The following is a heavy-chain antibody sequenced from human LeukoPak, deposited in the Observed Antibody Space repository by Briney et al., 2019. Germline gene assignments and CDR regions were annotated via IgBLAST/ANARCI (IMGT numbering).Heavy chain of an antibody. CDR3: AREVGQYYYDSSGYSIDY. CDR2: INPSGGST. J-gene: IGHJ4*02. CDR1: GYTFTSYH. V-gene: IGHV1-46*01. Sequence: GASVKVSCKASGYTFTSYHMHWVRQAPGQGLEWMGIINPSGGSTSYAQKFQGRVTMTRDMSTSTVYMELSSLRSEDTAVYYCAREVGQYYYDSSGYSIDYWGQGTLVTVSS. D-gene: IGHD3-22*01.